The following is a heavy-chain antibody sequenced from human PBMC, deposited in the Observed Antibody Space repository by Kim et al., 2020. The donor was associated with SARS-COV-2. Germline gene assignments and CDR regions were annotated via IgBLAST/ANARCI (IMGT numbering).Heavy chain of an antibody. V-gene: IGHV3-9*01. D-gene: IGHD2-2*01. CDR1: GFTFDDYA. CDR3: AKDIGGYVVVPSGYGMDV. CDR2: ISWNSGSI. J-gene: IGHJ6*02. Sequence: GGSLRLSCAASGFTFDDYAMHWVRQAPGKGLEWVSGISWNSGSIGYADSVKGRFTISRDNAKNSLYLQMNSLRAEDTALYYCAKDIGGYVVVPSGYGMDVWGQGTTVTVSS.